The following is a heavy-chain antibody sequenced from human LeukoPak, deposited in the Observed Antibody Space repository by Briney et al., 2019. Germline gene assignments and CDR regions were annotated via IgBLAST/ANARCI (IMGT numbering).Heavy chain of an antibody. CDR2: VDGGGGGT. CDR1: GFTLSSYA. V-gene: IGHV3-23*01. CDR3: AKQSAGSAAWYSLHYDF. Sequence: GGSLRLSCAASGFTLSSYAMTWVRQAPGRGLEWVSSVDGGGGGTYYADSVKGRFTISRDNSKDTLYLQMNGLRAEDTAVYFCAKQSAGSAAWYSLHYDFWGQGTLVTVTS. J-gene: IGHJ4*02. D-gene: IGHD6-13*01.